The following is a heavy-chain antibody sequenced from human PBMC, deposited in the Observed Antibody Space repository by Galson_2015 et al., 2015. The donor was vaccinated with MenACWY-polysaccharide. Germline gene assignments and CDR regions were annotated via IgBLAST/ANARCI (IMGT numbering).Heavy chain of an antibody. CDR3: AKDNWLRREVLVGDYDY. CDR2: ISYDETNK. J-gene: IGHJ4*02. Sequence: SLRLSCAASGFIFNHYGIHWVRQAPGKGLEWVALISYDETNKHYADSVKGRFTISRDTSKNVVYLQMNSLRVVDTALYFCAKDNWLRREVLVGDYDYWGQGTLVAVSS. D-gene: IGHD4-17*01. V-gene: IGHV3-30*18. CDR1: GFIFNHYG.